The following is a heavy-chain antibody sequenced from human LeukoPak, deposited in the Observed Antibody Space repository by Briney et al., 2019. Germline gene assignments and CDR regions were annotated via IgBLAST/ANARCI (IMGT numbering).Heavy chain of an antibody. D-gene: IGHD2-15*01. Sequence: PGGSLRLSCAASGFTFGSYGMHWVRQAPGKGLEWVSVIYSGGSTYYADSVKGRFTISRDNSKNTLYLQMNSLRAEDTAVYYCARDLAYDYWGQGTLVTVSS. CDR1: GFTFGSYG. CDR2: IYSGGST. V-gene: IGHV3-53*01. CDR3: ARDLAYDY. J-gene: IGHJ4*02.